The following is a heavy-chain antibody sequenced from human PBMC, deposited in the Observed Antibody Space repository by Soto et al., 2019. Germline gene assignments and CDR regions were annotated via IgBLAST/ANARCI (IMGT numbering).Heavy chain of an antibody. V-gene: IGHV3-15*01. CDR1: GFTFSNAW. CDR3: TTKKLRFLDLHDY. J-gene: IGHJ4*02. Sequence: GGSLRLSCAASGFTFSNAWMSWVRQAPGKGLEWVGRIKSKTDGGTTDYAAPVKGRFTISRDDSKNTLYLQMNSLKTEDTAVYYCTTKKLRFLDLHDYWGQGTLVTVSS. D-gene: IGHD3-3*01. CDR2: IKSKTDGGTT.